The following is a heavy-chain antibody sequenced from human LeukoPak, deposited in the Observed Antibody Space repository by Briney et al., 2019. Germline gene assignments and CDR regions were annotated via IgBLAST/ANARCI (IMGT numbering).Heavy chain of an antibody. D-gene: IGHD2-21*02. J-gene: IGHJ4*02. CDR3: ARDAYCGGDCYTYFDY. CDR2: INPSGGST. V-gene: IGHV1-46*01. CDR1: GYTFTSYY. Sequence: ASVKVSCKASGYTFTSYYMHWVRQAPGQGLEWMEIINPSGGSTSYAQKFQGRVTMTRDTSTSTVYMELSSLRSEDTAVYYCARDAYCGGDCYTYFDYWGQGTLVTVSS.